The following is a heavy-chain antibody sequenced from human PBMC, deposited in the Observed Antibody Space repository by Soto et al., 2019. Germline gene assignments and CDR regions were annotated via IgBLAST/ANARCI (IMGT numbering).Heavy chain of an antibody. Sequence: GKGLEWVYYISSSGSTIYYADSVKGRFPISRDNAKNSLSLQMNSLRAEDTAVYYCARETAPIFQAEDGIRDCPPVSAFLLNRSSDP. D-gene: IGHD3-3*02. V-gene: IGHV3-48*03. CDR3: ARETAPIFQAEDGIRDCPPVSAFLLNRSSDP. J-gene: IGHJ5*02. CDR2: ISSSGSTI.